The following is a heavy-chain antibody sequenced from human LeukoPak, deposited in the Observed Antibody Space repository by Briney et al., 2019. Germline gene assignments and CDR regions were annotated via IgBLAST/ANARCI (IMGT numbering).Heavy chain of an antibody. D-gene: IGHD5-12*01. Sequence: PGRSLRLSCAASGVTLSTYAMHWVRQAPGKGLEWVAVISYDGSNTYYADSVKGRFTISRDNSKNTLYLQMNSLRAEDTAVYYCARAERGGYSGYDYGMDLWGKGTTVTVSS. V-gene: IGHV3-30*04. J-gene: IGHJ6*04. CDR3: ARAERGGYSGYDYGMDL. CDR1: GVTLSTYA. CDR2: ISYDGSNT.